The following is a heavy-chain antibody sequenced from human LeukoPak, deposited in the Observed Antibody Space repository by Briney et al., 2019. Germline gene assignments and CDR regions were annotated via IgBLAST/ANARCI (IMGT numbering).Heavy chain of an antibody. V-gene: IGHV3-30-3*01. D-gene: IGHD6-13*01. Sequence: GGSLRLSCAASGFTFSSYAMQWVRQARGKGLEWVAVISYDGSNKYYADSVKGRFTISRDNSKNTLYLQMNSLRAEDTAVYYCARGLVLVPIYNWFDPWGQGTLVTVSS. CDR1: GFTFSSYA. CDR3: ARGLVLVPIYNWFDP. J-gene: IGHJ5*02. CDR2: ISYDGSNK.